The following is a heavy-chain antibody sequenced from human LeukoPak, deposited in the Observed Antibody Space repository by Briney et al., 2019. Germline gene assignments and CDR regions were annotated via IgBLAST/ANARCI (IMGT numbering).Heavy chain of an antibody. CDR2: IYYTGST. J-gene: IGHJ4*02. CDR1: GGSISSSHYY. CDR3: ARFPDY. Sequence: SETLSLTCTVSGGSISSSHYYWGWIRQPPGKGLKWIGSIYYTGSTYYNLSLKSRVTMSVDTSKNQFSLKLSSVTAADTAVYYCARFPDYWGQGALVTVSS. V-gene: IGHV4-39*01.